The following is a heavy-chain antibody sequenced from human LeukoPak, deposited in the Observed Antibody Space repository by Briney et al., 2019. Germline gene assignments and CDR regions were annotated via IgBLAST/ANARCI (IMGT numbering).Heavy chain of an antibody. V-gene: IGHV1-69*13. CDR1: GGTFSSYA. CDR2: IIPIFGTA. Sequence: SVKVSCKASGGTFSSYAISWVRQAPGQGPEWMGGIIPIFGTANYAQKFQGRVTITADESTSTAYMELSSLRSEDTAVYCCARVARYGSGSYPFDYWGQGTLVTVSS. CDR3: ARVARYGSGSYPFDY. J-gene: IGHJ4*02. D-gene: IGHD3-10*01.